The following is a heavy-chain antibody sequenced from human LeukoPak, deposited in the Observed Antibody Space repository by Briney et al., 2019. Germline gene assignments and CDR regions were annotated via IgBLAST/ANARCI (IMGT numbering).Heavy chain of an antibody. D-gene: IGHD2-2*01. CDR3: ARDRVAAARQPVDY. J-gene: IGHJ4*02. CDR1: GFTFSNYG. CDR2: ISSTSSYI. Sequence: GGSLRLSCAVSGFTFSNYGMNWVRQAPGKGLEWVSSISSTSSYIYYADSVKGRFTISRDNAKNSLYLQMNSLRAEDTAVYYCARDRVAAARQPVDYWGQGTLVTVSS. V-gene: IGHV3-21*01.